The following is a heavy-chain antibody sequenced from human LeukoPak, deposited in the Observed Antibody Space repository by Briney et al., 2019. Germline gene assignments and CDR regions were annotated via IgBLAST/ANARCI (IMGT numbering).Heavy chain of an antibody. CDR3: ARKVLRGVWYNWFDS. V-gene: IGHV3-11*04. J-gene: IGHJ5*01. Sequence: LSLTCAVYGGSFSGYYWSWIRQPPGKGLEWVSYISSSGSTIYYADSVKGRFTISRDNAKNSLYLQMNSLRAEDTAVYYCARKVLRGVWYNWFDSWGQGTLVTVSS. CDR2: ISSSGSTI. CDR1: GGSFSGYY. D-gene: IGHD3-10*01.